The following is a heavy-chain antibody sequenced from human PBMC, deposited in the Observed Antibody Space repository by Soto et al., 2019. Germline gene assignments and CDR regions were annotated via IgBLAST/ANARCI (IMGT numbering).Heavy chain of an antibody. CDR1: GGTFSSYV. J-gene: IGHJ5*02. D-gene: IGHD2-8*01. CDR3: ARGLYYWFDP. CDR2: IIPISDTA. Sequence: QVPLVQSGAEVKKPGSSVKVSCKASGGTFSSYVISWVRQAPGQGLEWMGGIIPISDTANYAQKFQGRVTITADESTSTAYMQLSSLRSEDTAVYYCARGLYYWFDPWGQGTLVTVSS. V-gene: IGHV1-69*12.